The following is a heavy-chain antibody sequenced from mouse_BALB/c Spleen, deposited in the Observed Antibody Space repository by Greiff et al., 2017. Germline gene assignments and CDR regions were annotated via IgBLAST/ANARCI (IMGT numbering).Heavy chain of an antibody. D-gene: IGHD3-1*01. V-gene: IGHV1S81*02. Sequence: VQLQQSGAELVKPGASVKLSCKASGYTFTSYYMYWVKPRPGQGLEWIGEINPSNGGTNFNEKFKSKATLTVDKSSSTAYMQLSSLTSEDSAVYYCTRGGFSGFAYWGQGTLVTVSA. CDR3: TRGGFSGFAY. CDR2: INPSNGGT. CDR1: GYTFTSYY. J-gene: IGHJ3*01.